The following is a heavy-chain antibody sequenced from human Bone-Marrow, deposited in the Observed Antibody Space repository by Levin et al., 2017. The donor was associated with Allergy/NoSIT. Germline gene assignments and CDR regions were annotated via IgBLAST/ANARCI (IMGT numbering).Heavy chain of an antibody. CDR1: GGSISSSGYY. Sequence: SETLSLTCTVSGGSISSSGYYWGCIRQPPGKGLEWIGSIYYSGNTYYNPSLKSRVTISVDTSKNQFSLKLSSVTAADTAVYYCARGDSDGYYYYMDVWGKGTTVTVS. J-gene: IGHJ6*03. CDR3: ARGDSDGYYYYMDV. V-gene: IGHV4-39*01. D-gene: IGHD2-21*01. CDR2: IYYSGNT.